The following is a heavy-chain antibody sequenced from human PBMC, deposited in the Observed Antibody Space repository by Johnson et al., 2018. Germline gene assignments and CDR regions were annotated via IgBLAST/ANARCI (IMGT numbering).Heavy chain of an antibody. V-gene: IGHV1-8*01. CDR1: GYTFNTYD. Sequence: QLVQSGAEVKKPGASVKVSCKASGYTFNTYDINWVRQASGQGLEWMGWMNPQSGNTGSGQKFQGRVTMTRDTATSTADMELTGLKFDDTAGYYCAEYSGAIAALQIWGRGTMVTVSS. D-gene: IGHD1-26*01. CDR2: MNPQSGNT. J-gene: IGHJ3*02. CDR3: AEYSGAIAALQI.